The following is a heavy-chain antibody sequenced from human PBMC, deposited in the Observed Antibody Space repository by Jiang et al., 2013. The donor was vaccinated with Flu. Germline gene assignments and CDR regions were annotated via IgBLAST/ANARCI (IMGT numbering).Heavy chain of an antibody. V-gene: IGHV4-34*01. D-gene: IGHD2-2*02. J-gene: IGHJ4*02. CDR3: ARGGRVYQVLFTKNAVAVFDF. Sequence: LLKPSETLSLTCAVYGGSFSSYNWTWIRQPPGKGLEWIGEINHSGSTSYNPSLKSRVTISVDTSKNQFSLNLSSVTAADTAVYYCARGGRVYQVLFTKNAVAVFDFWGQGTLVAVSS. CDR1: GGSFSSYN. CDR2: INHSGST.